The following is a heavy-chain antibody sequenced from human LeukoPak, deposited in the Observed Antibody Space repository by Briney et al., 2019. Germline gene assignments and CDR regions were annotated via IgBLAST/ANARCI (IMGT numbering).Heavy chain of an antibody. D-gene: IGHD3-10*01. CDR1: GYSISSGYY. J-gene: IGHJ5*02. CDR3: ARDRDYGSGSYYNGWFDP. Sequence: SETLSLTCTVSGYSISSGYYWGWIRQPPGKGLEWIGSIYHSGSTYYNPSLKSRVTISVDTSKNQFSLKLSSVTAADTAVYYCARDRDYGSGSYYNGWFDPWGQGTLVTVSS. CDR2: IYHSGST. V-gene: IGHV4-38-2*02.